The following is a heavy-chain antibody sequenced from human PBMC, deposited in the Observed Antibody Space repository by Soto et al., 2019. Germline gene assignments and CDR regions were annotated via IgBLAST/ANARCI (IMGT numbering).Heavy chain of an antibody. CDR2: ISSSSSYT. CDR1: GFTFSDYY. V-gene: IGHV3-11*06. CDR3: GRAEDIWVYSCDY. J-gene: IGHJ4*02. Sequence: QVQLVESGGGLVKPGGSLRLSCAASGFTFSDYYMSWIRQTPGKGLEWISYISSSSSYTNYGDSVTGRFTISRDNAKKSRHLQIVRLRVEDMAVYYCGRAEDIWVYSCDYWGQGTLVPVSS. D-gene: IGHD5-18*01.